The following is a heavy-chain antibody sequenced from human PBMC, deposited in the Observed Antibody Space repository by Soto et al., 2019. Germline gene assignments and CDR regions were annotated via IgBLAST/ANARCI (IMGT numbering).Heavy chain of an antibody. CDR3: AAETGGGARAFEY. J-gene: IGHJ4*02. CDR1: GVSISRFY. CDR2: VFIRVTT. Sequence: QVQLQESGPGLVKASETLSLNCSVSGVSISRFYWNWIRQPAGGGREWIGRVFIRVTTTYNPSLKSRITMSLDTSKNQFSLNLGSVSAADTALYYCAAETGGGARAFEYWGQGILATVSS. V-gene: IGHV4-4*07. D-gene: IGHD3-16*01.